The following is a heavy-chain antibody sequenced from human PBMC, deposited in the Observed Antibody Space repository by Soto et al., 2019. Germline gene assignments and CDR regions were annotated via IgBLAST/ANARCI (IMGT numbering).Heavy chain of an antibody. CDR2: ISSSSSYI. V-gene: IGHV3-21*01. D-gene: IGHD2-15*01. Sequence: GGSLRLSCAASGFTFSSYSMNWVRQAPGKGLEWVSSISSSSSYIYYADSVKGRFTISRDNAKNSLYLQMNSLRAEDTAVYYCARDLSCSGGSCYGYYYYGMDVWGQGTTVTVSS. CDR1: GFTFSSYS. CDR3: ARDLSCSGGSCYGYYYYGMDV. J-gene: IGHJ6*02.